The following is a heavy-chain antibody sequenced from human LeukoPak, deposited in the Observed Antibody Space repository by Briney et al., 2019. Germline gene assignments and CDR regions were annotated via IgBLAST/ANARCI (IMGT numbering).Heavy chain of an antibody. CDR2: VYYTGST. Sequence: SETLSLTCTVSGGSISSSTYYWGWIRQPPGEGLEWIGTVYYTGSTYYSPSLRRRVTISVDTSKNQFSLKLSSVTAADTAVFYCARVWYGSATLGWFDPWGQGTLVTVSS. V-gene: IGHV4-39*01. D-gene: IGHD3-10*01. CDR1: GGSISSSTYY. J-gene: IGHJ5*02. CDR3: ARVWYGSATLGWFDP.